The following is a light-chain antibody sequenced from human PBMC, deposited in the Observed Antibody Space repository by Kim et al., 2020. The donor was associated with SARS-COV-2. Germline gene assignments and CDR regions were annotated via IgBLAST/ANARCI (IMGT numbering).Light chain of an antibody. J-gene: IGKJ2*01. V-gene: IGKV3-15*01. CDR3: HQYNDWPPGDT. Sequence: SPGERATLSCRASQSVSNNLAWYQLKPGQAPRLLIYGASTRATGTPASFSGSGSGTDFTLTVSSLQSEDFAVYYCHQYNDWPPGDTFGQGTKLEI. CDR1: QSVSNN. CDR2: GAS.